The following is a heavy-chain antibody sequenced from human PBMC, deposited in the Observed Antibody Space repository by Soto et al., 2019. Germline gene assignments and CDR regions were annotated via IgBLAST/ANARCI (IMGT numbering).Heavy chain of an antibody. J-gene: IGHJ5*02. D-gene: IGHD6-6*01. CDR3: ARERPDGARLDP. V-gene: IGHV4-39*02. Sequence: SETLSLTCTVSGGSISSYYWGWIRQPPGKGLEWIGSIYYSGSTYYNPSLKSRVTISVDTSKNQFSLELSSVTAADTAVYYCARERPDGARLDPWGQGTQVTVSS. CDR1: GGSISSYY. CDR2: IYYSGST.